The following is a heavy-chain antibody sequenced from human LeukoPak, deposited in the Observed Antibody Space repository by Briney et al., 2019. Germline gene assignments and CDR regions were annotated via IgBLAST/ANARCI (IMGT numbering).Heavy chain of an antibody. Sequence: GRSLRLSCAASGFTFSSYAMSWGRQAPGKGLEWVSAISGIGGSTYYADSVKGRFTISRDNSKNTLYLQMNSLRAEDTAVYYCAKSEASGFDYWGQGTLVTVSS. CDR2: ISGIGGST. V-gene: IGHV3-23*01. J-gene: IGHJ4*02. CDR3: AKSEASGFDY. D-gene: IGHD1-26*01. CDR1: GFTFSSYA.